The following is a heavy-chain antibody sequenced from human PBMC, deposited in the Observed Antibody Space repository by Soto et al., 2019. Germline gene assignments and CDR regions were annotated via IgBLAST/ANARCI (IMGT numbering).Heavy chain of an antibody. Sequence: GGSLRLSCAASGFTFSSYGMHWVRQAPGKGLEWVAVIWYDGSNKYYADSVKGRFTISRDNSKNTLYLQMNSLRAEDTVVYYCAGSGYYDILTGSPRGFDPWGQGTLVTVSS. J-gene: IGHJ5*02. V-gene: IGHV3-33*01. D-gene: IGHD3-9*01. CDR3: AGSGYYDILTGSPRGFDP. CDR1: GFTFSSYG. CDR2: IWYDGSNK.